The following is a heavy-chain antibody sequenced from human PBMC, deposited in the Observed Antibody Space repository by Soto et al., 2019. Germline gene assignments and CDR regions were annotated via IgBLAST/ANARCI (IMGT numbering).Heavy chain of an antibody. CDR3: ARVYYDSSGYYSNYYYGMDV. Sequence: PSETLSLTCTVSGGSISSGGYYWSWIRQHPGKGLEWIGYIYYSGSTYYNPSLKSRVTISVDTSKNQFSLKLSSVTAADTAVYYCARVYYDSSGYYSNYYYGMDVWGQGTTVTVSS. V-gene: IGHV4-31*03. D-gene: IGHD3-22*01. CDR1: GGSISSGGYY. CDR2: IYYSGST. J-gene: IGHJ6*02.